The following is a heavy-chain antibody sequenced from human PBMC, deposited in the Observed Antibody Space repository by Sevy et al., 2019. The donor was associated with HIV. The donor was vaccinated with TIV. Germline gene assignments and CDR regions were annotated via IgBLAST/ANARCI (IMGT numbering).Heavy chain of an antibody. V-gene: IGHV3-21*01. Sequence: GGSPRLSCAASGFTFSSYSMNWVRQAPGKGLEWVSSISSSSSYIYYADSVKGRFTISRDNAKNSLYLQMNSLRAEDTAVYYCARDQGGDIVVVPADYWGQGTLVTVSS. CDR3: ARDQGGDIVVVPADY. D-gene: IGHD2-2*01. CDR1: GFTFSSYS. J-gene: IGHJ4*02. CDR2: ISSSSSYI.